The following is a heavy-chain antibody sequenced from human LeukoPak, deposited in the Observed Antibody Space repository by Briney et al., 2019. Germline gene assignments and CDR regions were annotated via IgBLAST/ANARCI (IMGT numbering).Heavy chain of an antibody. CDR1: GFTFSSYA. Sequence: GGSLTLSCAASGFTFSSYAMSWVRQAPGKGLEWVSAISGSGGRTYYADSVKGRFTISRDNSKNTLYLQMNSLRADDTAVFYCAKAQDTAMVDYWGQGTLVTVSS. CDR3: AKAQDTAMVDY. D-gene: IGHD5-18*01. CDR2: ISGSGGRT. V-gene: IGHV3-23*01. J-gene: IGHJ4*02.